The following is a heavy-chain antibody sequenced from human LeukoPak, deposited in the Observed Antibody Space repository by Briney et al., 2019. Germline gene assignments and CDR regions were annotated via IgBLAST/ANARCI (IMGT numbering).Heavy chain of an antibody. V-gene: IGHV6-1*01. J-gene: IGHJ4*02. D-gene: IGHD6-19*01. Sequence: SQTLSLTCAISGDSVSSSSSVWHWIRQSPSGGLEWLGRTYHWSRWSTEYAISVKSRITINPDTSKNQFSLQLNSVTPEDTAVYYCTRGIAVAGAPSFDQWGQGTLVTVSS. CDR3: TRGIAVAGAPSFDQ. CDR2: TYHWSRWST. CDR1: GDSVSSSSSV.